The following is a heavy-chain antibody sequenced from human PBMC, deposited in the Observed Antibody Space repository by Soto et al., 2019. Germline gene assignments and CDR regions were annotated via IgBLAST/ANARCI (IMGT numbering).Heavy chain of an antibody. Sequence: QVQLVQSGAEVKKPGASVKVSCKASGYTFTSYAMHWVRQAPGQRLEWMGWINAGNGNTKYSQKFQGRVTITRDTTADTTYMEERSLRTEDTAVDYCWGEFLRLDYYYYYGMDVWGQGTTVTVSS. V-gene: IGHV1-3*01. CDR2: INAGNGNT. J-gene: IGHJ6*02. D-gene: IGHD3-3*01. CDR3: WGEFLRLDYYYYYGMDV. CDR1: GYTFTSYA.